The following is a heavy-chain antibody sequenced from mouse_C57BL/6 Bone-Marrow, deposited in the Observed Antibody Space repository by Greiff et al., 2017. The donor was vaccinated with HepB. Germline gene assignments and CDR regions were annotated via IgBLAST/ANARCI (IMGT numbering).Heavy chain of an antibody. CDR3: TRTRFITTVVAWYVDV. D-gene: IGHD1-1*01. V-gene: IGHV6-6*01. CDR1: GFTFSDAW. CDR2: IRIKANNHAT. Sequence: EVELVESGGGLVQPGGSMKLSCAASGFTFSDAWMDWVRQSPEKGLEWVAEIRIKANNHATYYAEAVKGRFTISRDDSKSSVYRQMNSLRAEDTGIYYCTRTRFITTVVAWYVDVWGTGTTVTVSS. J-gene: IGHJ1*03.